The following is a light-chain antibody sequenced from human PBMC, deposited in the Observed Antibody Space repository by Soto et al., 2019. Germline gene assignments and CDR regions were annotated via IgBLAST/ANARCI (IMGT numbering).Light chain of an antibody. CDR3: QRYGG. Sequence: EIVLTQSPGTLSLSPGERATLSCRASQSVSSSYLAWYQQKPGQAPRLLIYGASSRATGIPDRFSGSGSGTDFTLTISRLEPEDFAVYYCQRYGGFGQGTRLEIK. CDR2: GAS. V-gene: IGKV3-20*01. J-gene: IGKJ5*01. CDR1: QSVSSSY.